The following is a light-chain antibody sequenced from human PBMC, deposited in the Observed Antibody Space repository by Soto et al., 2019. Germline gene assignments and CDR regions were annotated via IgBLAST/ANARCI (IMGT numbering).Light chain of an antibody. CDR3: SSYTSSNTLEV. CDR1: SSDVGGSNY. V-gene: IGLV2-14*01. J-gene: IGLJ7*01. CDR2: EVN. Sequence: QPVLIQPASVSGSPGQSITISCTGTSSDVGGSNYVSWYQHHPHRAPKLLIYEVNYRTSGVSDRFSGSKSGNTASLTISGLQAEDEADYYCSSYTSSNTLEVFGVGTQLTVL.